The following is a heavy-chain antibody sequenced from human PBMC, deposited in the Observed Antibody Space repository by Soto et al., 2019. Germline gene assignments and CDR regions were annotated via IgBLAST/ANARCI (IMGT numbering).Heavy chain of an antibody. Sequence: EVQLVESGGGLVQPGGSLRLSCAASGFTFSGYWMSWVRQAPGKGLEWVANIKQDGSEQFYVDSVKGRFTISRENAKNSLYRQMNSLRAEDTAVYYCAGEAVWGQGTTVTVSS. CDR2: IKQDGSEQ. CDR3: AGEAV. V-gene: IGHV3-7*05. CDR1: GFTFSGYW. J-gene: IGHJ6*02.